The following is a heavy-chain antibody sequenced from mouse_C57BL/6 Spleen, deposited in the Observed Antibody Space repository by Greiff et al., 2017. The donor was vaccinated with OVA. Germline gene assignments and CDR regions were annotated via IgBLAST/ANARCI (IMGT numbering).Heavy chain of an antibody. CDR2: ISDGGSYT. J-gene: IGHJ1*03. Sequence: EVKLMESGGGLVKPGGSLKLSCAASGFTFSSYAMSWVRQTPEKRLEWVATISDGGSYTYYPDNVKGRFTISRDNAKNNLYLQMSHLKSEDTAMYYCAREVVWGTGTTVTVSS. V-gene: IGHV5-4*03. CDR1: GFTFSSYA. CDR3: AREVV.